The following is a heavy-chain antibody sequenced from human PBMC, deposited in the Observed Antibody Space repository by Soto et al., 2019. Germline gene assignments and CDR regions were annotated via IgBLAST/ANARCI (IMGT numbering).Heavy chain of an antibody. CDR2: IWDDGSNK. V-gene: IGHV3-33*01. CDR3: ARVAARRLRDSNTNYYYYGMDV. D-gene: IGHD6-6*01. CDR1: GFTFSSYG. J-gene: IGHJ6*02. Sequence: QVQLVESGGGVVQPGRSLRLSCAASGFTFSSYGMHGVRQAPGKGLEWVAVIWDDGSNKYYADSVKGRFTISRDNSKNTLYLQMNSMRAEDTAVYYCARVAARRLRDSNTNYYYYGMDVWGQGTTVTVSS.